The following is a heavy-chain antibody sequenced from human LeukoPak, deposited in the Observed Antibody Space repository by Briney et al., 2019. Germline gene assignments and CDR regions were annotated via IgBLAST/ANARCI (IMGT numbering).Heavy chain of an antibody. Sequence: GWSLRLSCAASGFTFSTYAMSWVRQAPGKGLDWVSAISDSGDSTCYADSVQGRFTIYRENSKNTVYLQMNSLRAEDTAVYYCARDQDCGGGRCFYPIDYWGQGALVTVSS. CDR1: GFTFSTYA. V-gene: IGHV3-23*01. CDR3: ARDQDCGGGRCFYPIDY. CDR2: ISDSGDST. J-gene: IGHJ4*02. D-gene: IGHD2-15*01.